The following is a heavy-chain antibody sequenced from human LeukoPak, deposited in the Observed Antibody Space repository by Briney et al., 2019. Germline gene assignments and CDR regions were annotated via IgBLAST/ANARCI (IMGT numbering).Heavy chain of an antibody. CDR2: IYYSGST. CDR3: ARVDKGGWYQQPQYFDY. J-gene: IGHJ4*02. D-gene: IGHD6-19*01. V-gene: IGHV4-59*01. CDR1: GGSISSYY. Sequence: PSETLSLTCTVSGGSISSYYWSWIRQPPGKGLEWIGYIYYSGSTNYNPSLKSRVTISVDTSKNQFSLKLSSVTAADTAVYYCARVDKGGWYQQPQYFDYWGQGTLVTVSS.